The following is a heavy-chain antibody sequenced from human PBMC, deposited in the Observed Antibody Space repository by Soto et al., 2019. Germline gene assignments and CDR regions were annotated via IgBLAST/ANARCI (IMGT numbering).Heavy chain of an antibody. CDR2: IYYSGST. V-gene: IGHV4-31*03. CDR3: ARVAKNSIAAAGKLDY. D-gene: IGHD6-13*01. Sequence: SETLSLTCTVSGGSISSGGYYWSWIRQHPGKGLEWIGYIYYSGSTYYNPSLKSRVTISVDTSKNQFSLKLSSVTAADTAVYYCARVAKNSIAAAGKLDYWGQGTLVTVSS. J-gene: IGHJ4*02. CDR1: GGSISSGGYY.